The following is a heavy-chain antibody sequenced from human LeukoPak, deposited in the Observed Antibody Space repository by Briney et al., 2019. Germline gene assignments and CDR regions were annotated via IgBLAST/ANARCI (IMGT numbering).Heavy chain of an antibody. V-gene: IGHV3-30*04. Sequence: GGSLRLSCAASGFTFSSYAMHWVRQAPGKGLEGVAVISYDGSNKYYADSVKGRFTISRDNSKNTLYLQMNSLRAEDTAVYYCAATRGVDILTGYQFDYWGQGTLVTVSS. J-gene: IGHJ4*02. D-gene: IGHD3-9*01. CDR2: ISYDGSNK. CDR1: GFTFSSYA. CDR3: AATRGVDILTGYQFDY.